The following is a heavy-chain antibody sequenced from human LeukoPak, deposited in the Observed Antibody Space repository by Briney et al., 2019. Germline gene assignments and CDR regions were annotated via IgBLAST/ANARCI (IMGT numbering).Heavy chain of an antibody. CDR1: GGSISSYY. J-gene: IGHJ2*01. V-gene: IGHV4-4*07. D-gene: IGHD5-18*01. CDR3: ARDLYSYGYNWYFDL. Sequence: SVTLSLTCTVSGGSISSYYWSWIRQPAGKGLEWIGRIYTSGSTNYNPSLKSRVTMSVDTSKNQFSLKLSSVTAADTAVYYCARDLYSYGYNWYFDLWGRGTLVTVSS. CDR2: IYTSGST.